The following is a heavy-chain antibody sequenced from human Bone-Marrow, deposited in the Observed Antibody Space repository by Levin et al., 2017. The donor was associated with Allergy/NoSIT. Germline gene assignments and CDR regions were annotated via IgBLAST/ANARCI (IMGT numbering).Heavy chain of an antibody. D-gene: IGHD6-19*01. Sequence: PGGSLRLSCTVSAIDFSRHGMHWVRPAPGKGLEWVAIIWNDGINKYYADSVKGRFTISRDNSKNTLYLQMNSLRAEDTAIYYCARHYISGWFDSWGQGALVTVSS. V-gene: IGHV3-33*01. CDR2: IWNDGINK. CDR1: AIDFSRHG. CDR3: ARHYISGWFDS. J-gene: IGHJ5*01.